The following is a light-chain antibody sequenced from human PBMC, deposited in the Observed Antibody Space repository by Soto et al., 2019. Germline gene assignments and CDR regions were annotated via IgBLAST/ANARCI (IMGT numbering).Light chain of an antibody. Sequence: EIVLTQSPATLSLSPGERATLSCRASQSVSIYLAWYQQKPGQAPRLLIYDASDRATGIPARFSGSGSGTDFTLTISSLEPEDFAVYYCQQRSNWPATFGQGTKV. CDR1: QSVSIY. V-gene: IGKV3-11*01. CDR2: DAS. J-gene: IGKJ1*01. CDR3: QQRSNWPAT.